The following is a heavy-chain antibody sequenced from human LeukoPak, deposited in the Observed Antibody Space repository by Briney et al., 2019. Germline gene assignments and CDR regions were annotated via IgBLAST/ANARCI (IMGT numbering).Heavy chain of an antibody. V-gene: IGHV3-48*02. CDR1: GFTFSTFR. J-gene: IGHJ4*02. CDR3: VRGFGELFFDY. Sequence: GGSLRLSCAASGFTFSTFRMNWVRQVPGKGLEWVSYISSSSSTIYYADSVKGRFTISRDNAKKSLYLRMNSLRDEDTAVYYCVRGFGELFFDYWGQGTLVTVSS. D-gene: IGHD3-10*01. CDR2: ISSSSSTI.